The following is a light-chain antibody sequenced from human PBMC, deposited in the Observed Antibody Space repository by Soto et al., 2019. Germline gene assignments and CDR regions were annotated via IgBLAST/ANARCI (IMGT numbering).Light chain of an antibody. CDR1: SSDVGGSKY. CDR3: CSYAGNRIFV. Sequence: QSALTQPPSASGSPGQSVTISCTGTSSDVGGSKYVSWYQQHPGKAPKLIIYEVSERPSGVPDRFSGSKSGNTASLTVSGLRAEDEGNYHCCSYAGNRIFVFGGGTKLTVL. J-gene: IGLJ3*02. CDR2: EVS. V-gene: IGLV2-8*01.